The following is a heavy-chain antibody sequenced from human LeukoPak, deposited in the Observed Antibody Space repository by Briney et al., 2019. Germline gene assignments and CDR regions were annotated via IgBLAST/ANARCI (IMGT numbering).Heavy chain of an antibody. D-gene: IGHD4-17*01. CDR1: GFTFGDYA. CDR2: INTGGSST. J-gene: IGHJ4*02. Sequence: GGSLRLSCTASGFTFGDYAMSWVRQAPGKGLVWISRINTGGSSTDYADSVKGRFTISRDNAKNTLYLQMNSLRADDTAMYYCAREDYESYFFDYWGQGTLVTVSS. CDR3: AREDYESYFFDY. V-gene: IGHV3-74*01.